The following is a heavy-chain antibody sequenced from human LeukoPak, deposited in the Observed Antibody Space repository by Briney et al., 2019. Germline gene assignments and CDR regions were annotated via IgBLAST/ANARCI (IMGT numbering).Heavy chain of an antibody. J-gene: IGHJ4*02. Sequence: GRPLRLSCAASGFTFSSYAMHWVRQAPGKGLEWVAVISYDGSNKYYADSVKGRFTISRDNSKNTLYLQMNSLRAEDTAVYYCAKDHYIDWLSKQAVFDYWGQGTLVTVSS. CDR2: ISYDGSNK. CDR3: AKDHYIDWLSKQAVFDY. D-gene: IGHD3-9*01. V-gene: IGHV3-30-3*01. CDR1: GFTFSSYA.